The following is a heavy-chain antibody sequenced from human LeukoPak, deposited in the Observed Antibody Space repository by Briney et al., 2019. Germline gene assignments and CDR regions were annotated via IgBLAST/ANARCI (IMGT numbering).Heavy chain of an antibody. CDR3: ARDRGGYTYSHDY. Sequence: SETLSLTCTVSGGSISSSSYYWGWIRQPPGKGLEWIGSIYYSGSTNYNPSLKSRVTISMDKSKNQLSLKLNFVTAADTAVYYCARDRGGYTYSHDYWGQGTLVTVSS. CDR2: IYYSGST. CDR1: GGSISSSSYY. J-gene: IGHJ4*02. D-gene: IGHD5-18*01. V-gene: IGHV4-39*07.